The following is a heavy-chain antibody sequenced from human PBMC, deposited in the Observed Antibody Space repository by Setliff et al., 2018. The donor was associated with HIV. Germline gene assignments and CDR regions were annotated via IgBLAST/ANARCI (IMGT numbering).Heavy chain of an antibody. J-gene: IGHJ5*01. V-gene: IGHV3-7*03. CDR2: ISPDGNRN. D-gene: IGHD3-3*01. CDR1: GFTFVNFW. CDR3: ARVLLITNAVYGVVSNRFDP. Sequence: GESPKISCAASGFTFVNFWMHWVRQAPGKGLEWVASISPDGNRNHCVGSVKGRFTASRDNAKSSLYLQMNSLRAEDTAVYFCARVLLITNAVYGVVSNRFDPWGQGTLVTVSS.